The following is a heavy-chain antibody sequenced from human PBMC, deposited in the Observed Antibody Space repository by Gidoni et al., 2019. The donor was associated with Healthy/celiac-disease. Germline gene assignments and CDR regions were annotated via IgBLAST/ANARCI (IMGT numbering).Heavy chain of an antibody. J-gene: IGHJ6*02. D-gene: IGHD3-10*01. V-gene: IGHV4-34*01. Sequence: PGKGLEWIGEINHSGSTNYNPSLKSRVTISVDTPKNQFSLKLSSVTAADTAVYYCARVRGYYYYGMDVWGQGTTVTVSS. CDR2: INHSGST. CDR3: ARVRGYYYYGMDV.